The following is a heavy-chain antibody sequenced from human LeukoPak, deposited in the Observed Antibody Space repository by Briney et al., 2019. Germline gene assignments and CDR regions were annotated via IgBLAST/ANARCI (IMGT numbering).Heavy chain of an antibody. Sequence: SETLSLTCAVSGGSISSSNWWSWVRPPPGKGLEWIGEIYHSGSTNYNPSLKSRVTISVDTSKNQFSLKLSSVTAADTAVYYCARLQRWLHKLDTWGQGTLVTVSS. D-gene: IGHD5-24*01. CDR2: IYHSGST. J-gene: IGHJ4*02. CDR3: ARLQRWLHKLDT. CDR1: GGSISSSNW. V-gene: IGHV4-4*02.